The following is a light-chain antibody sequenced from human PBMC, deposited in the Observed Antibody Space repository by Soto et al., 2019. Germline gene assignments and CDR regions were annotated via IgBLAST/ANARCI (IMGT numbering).Light chain of an antibody. V-gene: IGKV1-5*03. J-gene: IGKJ4*01. Sequence: DIHMTQSPSTLSASVGDRVTITCRASQSINNWLAWYQQKPGKAPKLLIYKTSDLESGVPSRFSGSGSGTEFSLTISSLQPDDFATYYCQQYKSFSLTFGGGTKVDIK. CDR3: QQYKSFSLT. CDR2: KTS. CDR1: QSINNW.